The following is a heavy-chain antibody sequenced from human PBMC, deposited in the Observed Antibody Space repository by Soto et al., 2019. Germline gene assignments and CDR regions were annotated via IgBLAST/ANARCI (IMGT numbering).Heavy chain of an antibody. J-gene: IGHJ5*02. D-gene: IGHD2-15*01. Sequence: PETLSLTCTVSGAYISSYYWSWILQPPGKRLEWIGYIYYSGSTNHNPSLKSRVTISVDTSKNQSSLKLSSVSGADTAVYYTARAAGYCSGGSCPPGWFDPWGQGTLDTVSS. CDR1: GAYISSYY. CDR2: IYYSGST. CDR3: ARAAGYCSGGSCPPGWFDP. V-gene: IGHV4-59*01.